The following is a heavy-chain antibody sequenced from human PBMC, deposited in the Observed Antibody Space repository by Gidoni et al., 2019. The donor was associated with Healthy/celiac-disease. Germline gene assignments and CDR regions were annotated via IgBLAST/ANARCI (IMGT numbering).Heavy chain of an antibody. CDR3: AKDIAAGRGGFDY. V-gene: IGHV3-9*01. Sequence: EVQLVESGGGLIQPGRSLRLSCAASGFTFDDYAMHWVRQAPGKGLEWVSGISWNSGSIGYADSVKGRFTISRDNAKNSLYLQMNSLRAEDTALYYCAKDIAAGRGGFDYWGQGTLVTVSS. J-gene: IGHJ4*02. D-gene: IGHD6-25*01. CDR1: GFTFDDYA. CDR2: ISWNSGSI.